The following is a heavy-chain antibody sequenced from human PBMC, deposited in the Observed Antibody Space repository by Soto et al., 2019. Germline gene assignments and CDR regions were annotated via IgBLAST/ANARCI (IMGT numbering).Heavy chain of an antibody. CDR2: ITSDSSTI. CDR1: GFTFSSYS. J-gene: IGHJ6*02. CDR3: ARVGRGVYGMDV. V-gene: IGHV3-48*02. D-gene: IGHD2-8*01. Sequence: EVQLVESGGGLVQPVGSLRLSCAASGFTFSSYSINWVRQAPGKGLEWFSYITSDSSTISYADSVKGRFTVSRDNAKNSLYLQMNSLRDEDTAMYYCARVGRGVYGMDVWGQGTSVTVSS.